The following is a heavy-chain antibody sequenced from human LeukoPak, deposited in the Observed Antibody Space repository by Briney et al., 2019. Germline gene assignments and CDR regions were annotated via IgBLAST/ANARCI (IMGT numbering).Heavy chain of an antibody. CDR3: ARPSYYDHAFDI. CDR1: GGFISSSSYY. Sequence: SETLSLTCTVSGGFISSSSYYWGWIRQPPGKGLEWIGSIYYSGSTHYNPSLKSRVTISVDTSKNQFSLKLSSVTAADTAVYYCARPSYYDHAFDIWGQGTMVTVSS. V-gene: IGHV4-39*01. CDR2: IYYSGST. J-gene: IGHJ3*02. D-gene: IGHD3-3*01.